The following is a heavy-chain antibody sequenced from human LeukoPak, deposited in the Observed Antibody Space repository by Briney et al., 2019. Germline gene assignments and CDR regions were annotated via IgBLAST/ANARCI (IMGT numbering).Heavy chain of an antibody. CDR2: ISSSGSTI. CDR3: ARDVIDCSSTSCYLGWFDP. Sequence: PGGSLRLSCAASGFTFSDYYMSWIRQAPGKGLEWVSYISSSGSTIYYADSVNGRFTISRDNAKNSLYLQMNSLRAEDTAVYYCARDVIDCSSTSCYLGWFDPWGQGTLVTVSS. J-gene: IGHJ5*02. CDR1: GFTFSDYY. D-gene: IGHD2-2*01. V-gene: IGHV3-11*04.